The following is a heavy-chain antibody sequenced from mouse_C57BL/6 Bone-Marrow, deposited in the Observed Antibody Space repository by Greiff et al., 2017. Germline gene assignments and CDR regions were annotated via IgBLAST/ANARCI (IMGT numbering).Heavy chain of an antibody. Sequence: LKQSGSELVKPGASVKLSCKASGYTFTSYWMHWVKQRPGRGLEWIGRIDPNSGGTKYNEKFKSKATLTVDKPSSTAYMQLSSLTSEDSAVYYCARCTTVPATGYFGGWGTATTVTVSS. J-gene: IGHJ1*03. D-gene: IGHD1-1*01. CDR1: GYTFTSYW. V-gene: IGHV1-72*01. CDR3: ARCTTVPATGYFGG. CDR2: IDPNSGGT.